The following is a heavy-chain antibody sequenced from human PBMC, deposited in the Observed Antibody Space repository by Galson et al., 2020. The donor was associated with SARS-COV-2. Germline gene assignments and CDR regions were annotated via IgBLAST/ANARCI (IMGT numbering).Heavy chain of an antibody. V-gene: IGHV3-23*01. CDR2: FTGFDDNT. D-gene: IGHD3-10*01. J-gene: IGHJ5*02. CDR3: AKGCLRGSPTTWFDP. Sequence: GGSLRLSCGTSGFSFISYAMSWVRQAPGKGLEWVSSFTGFDDNTFYTDSVKGRFTISGDNSKKTLYLQMTSLRVEDPAIYYCAKGCLRGSPTTWFDPWGQGTLVTV. CDR1: GFSFISYA.